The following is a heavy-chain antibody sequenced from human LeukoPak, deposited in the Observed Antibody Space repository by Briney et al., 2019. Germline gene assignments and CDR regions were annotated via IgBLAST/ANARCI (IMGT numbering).Heavy chain of an antibody. CDR3: ASAGDGGTGFWSGYTNNWFDP. J-gene: IGHJ5*02. CDR2: INPNSGGT. Sequence: ASVKVSCKASGYTFTGYYMHWVRPAPGQGLEWMGWINPNSGGTNYAQKFQGRVTMTRDTSISTAYMELRSLRSDDTAVYYCASAGDGGTGFWSGYTNNWFDPWGQGTLVTVSS. CDR1: GYTFTGYY. D-gene: IGHD3-3*01. V-gene: IGHV1-2*02.